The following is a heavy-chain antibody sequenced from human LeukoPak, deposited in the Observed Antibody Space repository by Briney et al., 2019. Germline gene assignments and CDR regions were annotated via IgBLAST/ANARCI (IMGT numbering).Heavy chain of an antibody. D-gene: IGHD2-2*01. Sequence: SETLSLTCAVYGGSFSGYYWSWIRQPPGKGLEWIGEINHSGSTNYNPSLKSRVTMSVDTSKNQFSLKLSSVTAADTAVYYCARDEVVVVPQRGDYYYYGMDVWGQGTTVTVS. J-gene: IGHJ6*02. CDR1: GGSFSGYY. CDR2: INHSGST. CDR3: ARDEVVVVPQRGDYYYYGMDV. V-gene: IGHV4-34*01.